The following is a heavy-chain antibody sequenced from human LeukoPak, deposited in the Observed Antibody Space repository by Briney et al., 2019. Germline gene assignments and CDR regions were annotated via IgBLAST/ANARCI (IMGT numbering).Heavy chain of an antibody. CDR2: ISGSGGST. CDR3: ARVDSSSCFDP. D-gene: IGHD6-13*01. CDR1: GFTFSSYA. Sequence: GGSLRLSCAASGFTFSSYAMSWVRPAPGKGLEWVSAISGSGGSTYYADSVKGRFTISRDNSKNTLYLQMNSLRAEDTAVYYCARVDSSSCFDPWGQGTLVTVSS. V-gene: IGHV3-23*01. J-gene: IGHJ5*02.